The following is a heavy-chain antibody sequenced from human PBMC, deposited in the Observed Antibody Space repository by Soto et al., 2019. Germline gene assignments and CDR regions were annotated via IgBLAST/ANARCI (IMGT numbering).Heavy chain of an antibody. Sequence: SVKVSCKAYGGTFSSYAISWVRQAPGQGLEWMGGIIPIFGTANYAQKFQGRVTITADESTSTAYMELSSLRSEDTAVYYCAREITAAGTYYYGMDVWGQGTTVTVSS. J-gene: IGHJ6*02. CDR1: GGTFSSYA. D-gene: IGHD6-13*01. CDR2: IIPIFGTA. CDR3: AREITAAGTYYYGMDV. V-gene: IGHV1-69*13.